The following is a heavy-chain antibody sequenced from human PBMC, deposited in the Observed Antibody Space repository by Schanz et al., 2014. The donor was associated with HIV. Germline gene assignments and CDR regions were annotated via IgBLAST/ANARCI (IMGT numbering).Heavy chain of an antibody. CDR1: GYTFTTYD. V-gene: IGHV1-8*01. Sequence: QVQLVQSGAEVKKPGASVRVSCEASGYTFTTYDINWVRQATGQGLEWMGWMNPNSGNTGYAQKFQGRVTMPGNTAISTAYMELSSLRSEDTAFYYCARGRYYGSEFDYWGQGTLVTVSS. CDR3: ARGRYYGSEFDY. J-gene: IGHJ4*02. CDR2: MNPNSGNT. D-gene: IGHD3-10*01.